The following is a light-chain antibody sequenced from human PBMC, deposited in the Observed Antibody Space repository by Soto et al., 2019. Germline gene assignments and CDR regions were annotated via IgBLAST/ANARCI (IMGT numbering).Light chain of an antibody. CDR2: GAS. V-gene: IGKV3-20*01. CDR1: QSVSSSY. Sequence: EMVLTQSPGTLSLSPGERATLSCRASQSVSSSYLAWYQQKPAQQPRLLIYGASSRATAIPDRFSGSGSGTDFTRPISSLEPEDFAVYYWQQYGSSLLTFGGGAKVESK. J-gene: IGKJ4*01. CDR3: QQYGSSLLT.